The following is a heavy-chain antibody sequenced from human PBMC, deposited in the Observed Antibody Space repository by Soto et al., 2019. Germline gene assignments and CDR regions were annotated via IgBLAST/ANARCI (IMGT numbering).Heavy chain of an antibody. CDR2: IYHSGNT. CDR1: GDSVSSSNW. J-gene: IGHJ4*02. CDR3: ARVHCNSTTCHVFDY. V-gene: IGHV4-4*02. Sequence: PSETLSLTCAVSGDSVSSSNWWSWVRQPPGKGLEWIGEIYHSGNTNYNPSLKSRVTISVDKSKNQFSLKLTSVTAADTAVYYCARVHCNSTTCHVFDYWGQGTLVTVSS. D-gene: IGHD2-2*01.